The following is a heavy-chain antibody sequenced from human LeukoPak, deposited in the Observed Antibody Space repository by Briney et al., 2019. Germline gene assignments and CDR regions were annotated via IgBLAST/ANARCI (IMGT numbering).Heavy chain of an antibody. CDR3: AKDMSNYGSYCGH. CDR2: ISWDGGST. J-gene: IGHJ4*02. Sequence: GGSLRLSCAASGFTFDDYAMHWVRQAPGKGLEWVSLISWDGGSTYYADSVKGRFTISRDNSKNSLYLQMNSLRAEDTALYYCAKDMSNYGSYCGHWGQGTLVTVSS. CDR1: GFTFDDYA. V-gene: IGHV3-43D*03. D-gene: IGHD1-26*01.